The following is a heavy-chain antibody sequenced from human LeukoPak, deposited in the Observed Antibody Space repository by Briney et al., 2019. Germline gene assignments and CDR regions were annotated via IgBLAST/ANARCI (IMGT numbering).Heavy chain of an antibody. CDR1: GGSISSSSYY. D-gene: IGHD3-9*01. V-gene: IGHV4-39*01. CDR2: VYYSGST. Sequence: KPSETLSLTCTVSGGSISSSSYYWGWIRQPPGKGLEWVGRVYYSGSTYYNPSLTSRVTISVDTSKNQFSLKLSSVTAAHTAVYYCARYSRGDWSRMFDYWGQGTLVTVSS. J-gene: IGHJ4*02. CDR3: ARYSRGDWSRMFDY.